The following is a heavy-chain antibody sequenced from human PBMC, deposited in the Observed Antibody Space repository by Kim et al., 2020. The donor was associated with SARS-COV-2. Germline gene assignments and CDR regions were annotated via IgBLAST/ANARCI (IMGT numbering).Heavy chain of an antibody. CDR3: ARDLGQQLVRVGVDY. J-gene: IGHJ4*02. CDR2: ISYDGSNK. CDR1: GFTFSSYG. Sequence: GGSLRLSCAASGFTFSSYGMHWVRQAPGKGLEWVAVISYDGSNKYYADSVKGRFTISRDNSKNTLYLQMNSLRAEDTAVYYCARDLGQQLVRVGVDYWGQGTLVTVSS. V-gene: IGHV3-33*05. D-gene: IGHD6-13*01.